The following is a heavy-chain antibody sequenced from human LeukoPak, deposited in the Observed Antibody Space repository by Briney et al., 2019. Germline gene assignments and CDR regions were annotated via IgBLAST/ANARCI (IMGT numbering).Heavy chain of an antibody. CDR2: ISAYNGNT. D-gene: IGHD6-19*01. V-gene: IGHV1-18*01. Sequence: ASVKVSCKASGGTFSSYAISWVRQAPGQGLEWMGWISAYNGNTNYAQKVQGRVTMTTDTSTSTAYMELRSLRSDDTAVYYCARERGGSGTDYWGQGTLVTVSS. CDR1: GGTFSSYA. J-gene: IGHJ4*02. CDR3: ARERGGSGTDY.